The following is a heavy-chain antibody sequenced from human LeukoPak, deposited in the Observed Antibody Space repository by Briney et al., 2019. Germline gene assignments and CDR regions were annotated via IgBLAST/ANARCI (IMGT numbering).Heavy chain of an antibody. Sequence: SETLSLTCAVYGGSFSSYYWSWIRQPPGKGLEWIGYIYYSGSTNYNPSLKSRVTISVDTSKNQFSLKLSSVTAADTAVYYCAREGTPLDAFDIWGQGTMVTVSS. CDR1: GGSFSSYY. V-gene: IGHV4-59*01. CDR3: AREGTPLDAFDI. CDR2: IYYSGST. J-gene: IGHJ3*02.